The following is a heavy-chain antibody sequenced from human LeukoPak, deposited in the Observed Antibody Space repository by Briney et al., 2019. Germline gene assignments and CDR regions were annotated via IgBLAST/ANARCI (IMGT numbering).Heavy chain of an antibody. J-gene: IGHJ6*03. V-gene: IGHV3-7*01. CDR2: IKQDGSEK. Sequence: GGSLRLSCAASGFTFSSYWMSWVRQAPGKGLEWVANIKQDGSEKYYVDSVKGRFTISRDNAKNSLYLQMNSLRAEDTAVYYCARVSRERDYGSGSYRKDYNYYYYMDVWGKGTTVTISS. CDR3: ARVSRERDYGSGSYRKDYNYYYYMDV. CDR1: GFTFSSYW. D-gene: IGHD3-10*01.